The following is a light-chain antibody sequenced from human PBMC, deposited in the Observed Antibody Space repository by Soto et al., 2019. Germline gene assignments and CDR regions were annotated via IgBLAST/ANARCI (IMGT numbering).Light chain of an antibody. CDR3: QQYNKWPPGT. J-gene: IGKJ1*01. CDR2: GAS. V-gene: IGKV3-15*01. CDR1: QSVSSD. Sequence: EILMTQSPATLSVSPGERATLSCRASQSVSSDLAWYQQRPGQPPRLLIHGASIRATGIPARFSGSGSGTEFTLTISRLQSEDFAVYYCQQYNKWPPGTFGQGTKVEVE.